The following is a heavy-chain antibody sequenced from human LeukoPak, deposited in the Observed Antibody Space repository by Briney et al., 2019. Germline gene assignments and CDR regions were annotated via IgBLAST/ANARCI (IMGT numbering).Heavy chain of an antibody. CDR2: ISWNSGSI. D-gene: IGHD5-24*01. CDR3: AKDDAWIQFGN. V-gene: IGHV3-9*01. J-gene: IGHJ4*02. CDR1: GFTFDDYA. Sequence: PGGSLRLSCAASGFTFDDYAMHWVRQAPGKGLEWVLGISWNSGSIGYADSVKGRFTISRDNAKNSLYLQMNSLRAEDTAVYYCAKDDAWIQFGNWGRGTLVNVSS.